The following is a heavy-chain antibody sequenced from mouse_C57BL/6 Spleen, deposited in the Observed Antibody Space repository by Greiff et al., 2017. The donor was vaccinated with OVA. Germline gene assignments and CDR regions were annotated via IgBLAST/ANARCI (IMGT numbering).Heavy chain of an antibody. CDR1: GYTFTSYG. D-gene: IGHD3-2*02. Sequence: QVQLQQSGAELARPGASVKLSCKASGYTFTSYGISWVKQRPGQGLEWIGEIYPRSGNTYYNEKFKGKATLTADKSSSTAYMELRSLTSEDSAVYFCARKEDSSGYYAMDYWGQGTSVTVSS. V-gene: IGHV1-81*01. J-gene: IGHJ4*01. CDR2: IYPRSGNT. CDR3: ARKEDSSGYYAMDY.